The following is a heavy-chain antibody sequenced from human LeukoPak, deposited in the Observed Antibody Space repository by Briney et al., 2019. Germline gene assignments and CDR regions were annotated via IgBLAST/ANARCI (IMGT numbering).Heavy chain of an antibody. D-gene: IGHD4-11*01. CDR3: ARRTTKKNYSDFILDY. Sequence: GGSLRLSCEASGFTFTTYSMTWVRQAPGKGLEWVSIISSGSSAIFSADSVKGRFTISRDNSKNTLYLQMNSLRAEDTAVYYCARRTTKKNYSDFILDYWGQGTLVTVSS. V-gene: IGHV3-48*01. CDR2: ISSGSSAI. J-gene: IGHJ4*02. CDR1: GFTFTTYS.